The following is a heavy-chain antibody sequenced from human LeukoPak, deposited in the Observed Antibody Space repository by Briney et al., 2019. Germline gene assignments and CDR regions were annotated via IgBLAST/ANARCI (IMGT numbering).Heavy chain of an antibody. CDR2: ISYTVTS. Sequence: SETLSLTCTVSGGSISTYYWSWIRQPPGKGLEWIGYISYTVTSNYNPSLKSRVTISVDTSKNQFSLELSSVTAADTAVYYCARVGDWNDLVYWGQGTLVTVSS. V-gene: IGHV4-59*01. CDR1: GGSISTYY. J-gene: IGHJ4*02. CDR3: ARVGDWNDLVY. D-gene: IGHD1-1*01.